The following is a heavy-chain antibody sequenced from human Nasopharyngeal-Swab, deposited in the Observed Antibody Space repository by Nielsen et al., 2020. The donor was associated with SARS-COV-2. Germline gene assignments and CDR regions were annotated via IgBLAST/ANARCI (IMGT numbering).Heavy chain of an antibody. Sequence: SETLSLTCTVSGGSISSSSYYWGRIRQPPGKGLEWIGSIYYSGSTYYNPSLKSRVTISVDTSKNQFSLKLSSVTAADTAVYYCARRDYDFWSGFNDYYYGMDVWGQGTTVTVSS. CDR1: GGSISSSSYY. CDR3: ARRDYDFWSGFNDYYYGMDV. V-gene: IGHV4-39*01. D-gene: IGHD3-3*01. CDR2: IYYSGST. J-gene: IGHJ6*02.